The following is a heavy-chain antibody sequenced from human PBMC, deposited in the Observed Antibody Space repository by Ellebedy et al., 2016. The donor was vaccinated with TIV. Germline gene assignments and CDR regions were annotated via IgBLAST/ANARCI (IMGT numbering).Heavy chain of an antibody. D-gene: IGHD4-23*01. CDR1: GYTFTNFG. V-gene: IGHV1-18*01. CDR2: VSPYNGNT. J-gene: IGHJ2*01. Sequence: ASVKVSCXASGYTFTNFGISWVRQAPGQGLEWMRWVSPYNGNTNYAQKFQARVTMTTDTSTSTAYMELRSLRSDDTALYFCARDSDYGGVTNHWYFNLWGRGTLVTVSS. CDR3: ARDSDYGGVTNHWYFNL.